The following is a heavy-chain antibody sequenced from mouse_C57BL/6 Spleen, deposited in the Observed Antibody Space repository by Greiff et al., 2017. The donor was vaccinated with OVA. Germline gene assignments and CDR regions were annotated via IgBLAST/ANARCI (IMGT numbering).Heavy chain of an antibody. J-gene: IGHJ1*03. CDR3: ARRSSYEDWYFDV. Sequence: EVQLQQSGPELVKPGASVKIPCKASGYTFTDYNMDWVKQSHGKSLEWIGDINPNNGGTIYNQKFKGKATLTVDQSSSTAYMELRSLTSEDTAVYYCARRSSYEDWYFDVWGKGTTVTVSS. V-gene: IGHV1-18*01. CDR1: GYTFTDYN. CDR2: INPNNGGT. D-gene: IGHD1-1*01.